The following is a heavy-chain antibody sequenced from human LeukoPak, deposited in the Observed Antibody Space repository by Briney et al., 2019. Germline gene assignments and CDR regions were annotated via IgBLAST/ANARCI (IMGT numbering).Heavy chain of an antibody. D-gene: IGHD4-17*01. CDR2: ISGSGGST. J-gene: IGHJ4*02. CDR3: AKDATTVVLVPRVTYFDY. CDR1: GFTFSSYT. Sequence: GGSLRLSCAASGFTFSSYTMSWVRQAPGKGLEWVSAISGSGGSTYYADSVKGRFTISRDNSKNTLYLQMNSLRAEDTAVYYCAKDATTVVLVPRVTYFDYWGQGTLVTVSS. V-gene: IGHV3-23*01.